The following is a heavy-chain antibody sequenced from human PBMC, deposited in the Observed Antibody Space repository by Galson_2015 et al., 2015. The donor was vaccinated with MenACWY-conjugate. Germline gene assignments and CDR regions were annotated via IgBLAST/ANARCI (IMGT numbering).Heavy chain of an antibody. J-gene: IGHJ1*01. CDR2: INAGTGST. CDR3: ARSPRDYTSGRLSFHH. D-gene: IGHD3-10*01. V-gene: IGHV1-3*01. Sequence: SVKVSCKASEYMFTSFAMHWVRQAPGQSLEWMGWINAGTGSTEYSQKFQGRVTISSDTSAKIAYMELSSLTSEDTAVYFCARSPRDYTSGRLSFHHWGRGTLLTVSS. CDR1: EYMFTSFA.